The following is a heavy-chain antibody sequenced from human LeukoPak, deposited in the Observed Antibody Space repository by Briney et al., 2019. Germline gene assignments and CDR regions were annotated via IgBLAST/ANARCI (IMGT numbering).Heavy chain of an antibody. CDR1: GYTFTSYY. CDR2: INPSGFST. J-gene: IGHJ5*02. CDR3: ARDERDGGDTAMLGANNWFDP. V-gene: IGHV1-46*01. D-gene: IGHD5-18*01. Sequence: GASVKVSCKASGYTFTSYYMHWVRQAPGQGLEWMGIINPSGFSTTYAQKFQGRVTITRDTSTSTVYMELSSLRSEDTAVYYCARDERDGGDTAMLGANNWFDPWGQGTLVTVSS.